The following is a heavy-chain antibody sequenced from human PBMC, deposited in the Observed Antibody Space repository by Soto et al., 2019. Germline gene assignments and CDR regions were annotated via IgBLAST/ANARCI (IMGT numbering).Heavy chain of an antibody. V-gene: IGHV3-23*01. Sequence: GGSLRLSCAASGFTFSSYAMSWVRQAPGKGLEWVSAISGSGGSTYYADSVKGRFTISRDNSKNTLYLQMNSLRAEDTAVYYCANGPWLGYSSSWYPESDAFDIWGQGTMVTVSS. J-gene: IGHJ3*02. D-gene: IGHD6-13*01. CDR2: ISGSGGST. CDR1: GFTFSSYA. CDR3: ANGPWLGYSSSWYPESDAFDI.